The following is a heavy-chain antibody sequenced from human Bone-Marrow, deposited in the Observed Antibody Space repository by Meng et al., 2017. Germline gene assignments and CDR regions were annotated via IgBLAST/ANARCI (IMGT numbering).Heavy chain of an antibody. J-gene: IGHJ2*01. CDR3: ARTNWEDWYFDL. CDR2: IIPIFGTA. Sequence: QVLVVASAAGVTKPGYSVTVSCKASGGTFSSYSISWVRQAPGQGLEWMGGIIPIFGTANYAQTFQGRVTITADESTSTAYMELSSLRSEDTAVYYCARTNWEDWYFDLWGRGTLVTVSS. D-gene: IGHD1-1*01. V-gene: IGHV1-69*01. CDR1: GGTFSSYS.